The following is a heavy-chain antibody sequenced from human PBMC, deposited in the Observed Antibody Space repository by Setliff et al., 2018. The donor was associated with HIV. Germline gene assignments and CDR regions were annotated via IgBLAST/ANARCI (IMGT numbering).Heavy chain of an antibody. CDR3: ARGAPYCNHGICHLFDY. CDR2: ISHTGRA. V-gene: IGHV4-34*01. J-gene: IGHJ4*01. Sequence: PSETLSLTCAVYGGSFSDYYWTWIRQAPGKGLDWIGEISHTGRAKYNPSLKSRASISADTSKNQFSLRLTSVTAADTAVYYCARGAPYCNHGICHLFDYWGHGNLVTVSS. CDR1: GGSFSDYY. D-gene: IGHD2-8*01.